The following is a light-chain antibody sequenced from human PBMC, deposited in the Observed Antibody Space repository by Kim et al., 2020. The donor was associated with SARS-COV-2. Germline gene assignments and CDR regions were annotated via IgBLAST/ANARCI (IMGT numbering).Light chain of an antibody. V-gene: IGLV2-23*02. CDR1: RGNARNSNF. CDR3: CSYAGSSDLV. CDR2: EIS. Sequence: SLTTACTTTRGNARNSNFCSWYQQHPGKAPKRIIYEISKRPPGISARFSGSKSGKTASLTISGLQAEDEANYYCCSYAGSSDLVFGGGTQLTVL. J-gene: IGLJ3*02.